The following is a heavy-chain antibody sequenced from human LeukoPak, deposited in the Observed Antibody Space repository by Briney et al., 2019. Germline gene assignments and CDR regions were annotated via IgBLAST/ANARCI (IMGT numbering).Heavy chain of an antibody. CDR3: ARDRGSGTYYDAFDV. V-gene: IGHV4-59*11. D-gene: IGHD1-26*01. CDR1: GGSISSHY. CDR2: IYYNGNS. Sequence: SETLSLTCTVSGGSISSHYLNWIRQPPGRGLEWIGYIYYNGNSNYNPSLKSRVTMSLDTSKNQFSLKLGSVTAADTAVYYCARDRGSGTYYDAFDVWGQGTLVTVSS. J-gene: IGHJ3*01.